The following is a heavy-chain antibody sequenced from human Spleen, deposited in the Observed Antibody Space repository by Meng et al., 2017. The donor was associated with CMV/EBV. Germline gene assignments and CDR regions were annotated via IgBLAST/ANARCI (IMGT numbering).Heavy chain of an antibody. D-gene: IGHD3-22*01. Sequence: HGQLKEGGEGLLKPSETLSLTCAVYGGSFSGYYWSWIRQPPGKGLEWIGEINHSGSTNYNPSLKSRVTISVDTSKNQISLKLSSVTAADTAVYYCARGGLITMIAYWGQGTLVTVSS. J-gene: IGHJ4*02. CDR2: INHSGST. CDR1: GGSFSGYY. V-gene: IGHV4-34*01. CDR3: ARGGLITMIAY.